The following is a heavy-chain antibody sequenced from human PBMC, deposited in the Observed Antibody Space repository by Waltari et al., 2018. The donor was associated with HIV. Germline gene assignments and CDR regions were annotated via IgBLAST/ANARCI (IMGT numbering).Heavy chain of an antibody. CDR1: GYTFTSYG. CDR3: ARVTICGVVIIRNFDY. V-gene: IGHV1-18*01. Sequence: QVQLVQSGAEVKKPGASVKVSCKASGYTFTSYGISWVRRAPGQGLEWMGWISAYNGNTNYAQKLPGRVTMTTDTSTSTAYMELRSLRSDDTAVYYCARVTICGVVIIRNFDYWGQGTLVTVSS. CDR2: ISAYNGNT. J-gene: IGHJ4*02. D-gene: IGHD3-3*01.